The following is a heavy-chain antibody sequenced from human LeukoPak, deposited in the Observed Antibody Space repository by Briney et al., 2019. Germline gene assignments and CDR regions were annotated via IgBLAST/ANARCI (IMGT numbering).Heavy chain of an antibody. Sequence: GGSLRLSCVASGFTFSSYAMHWVRQAPGKGLEWVAVISSGGNDKHYTDSVKGRFTIDRDSSKNTLYLQMNSLRAEDTAVYYCARGDYYYDSSGYYYEWFDPWGQGTLVTVSS. CDR2: ISSGGNDK. J-gene: IGHJ5*02. CDR3: ARGDYYYDSSGYYYEWFDP. V-gene: IGHV3-30*04. D-gene: IGHD3-22*01. CDR1: GFTFSSYA.